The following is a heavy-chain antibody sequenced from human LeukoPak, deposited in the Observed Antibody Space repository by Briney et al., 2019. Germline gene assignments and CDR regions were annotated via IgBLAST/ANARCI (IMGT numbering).Heavy chain of an antibody. V-gene: IGHV3-30*02. D-gene: IGHD3-3*01. CDR1: GFTFSSYG. CDR3: AAAPRFLEWLSPFDY. Sequence: GGSLRLSCAASGFTFSSYGMHWVRQAPGKGLEWVAFIRYGGSNKHYADSVKGRFTISRDNSKNTLYLQMNSLRAEDTAVYYCAAAPRFLEWLSPFDYWGQGTLVTVSS. CDR2: IRYGGSNK. J-gene: IGHJ4*02.